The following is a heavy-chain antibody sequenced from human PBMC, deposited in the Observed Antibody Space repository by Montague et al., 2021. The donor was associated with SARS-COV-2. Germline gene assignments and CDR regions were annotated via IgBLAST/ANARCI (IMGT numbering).Heavy chain of an antibody. CDR3: ARGSYGSGSYHPFDI. V-gene: IGHV4-39*01. D-gene: IGHD3-10*01. CDR1: GDSFNSPKYY. J-gene: IGHJ3*02. Sequence: SETLSLTCTVSGDSFNSPKYYCAWIRQPPGKGLEWIGSPYYSGTTYDNPSLRSRVTISVDTSKTQFSLKMNSVTAADTPVYYCARGSYGSGSYHPFDIWSQGTVVAVSS. CDR2: PYYSGTT.